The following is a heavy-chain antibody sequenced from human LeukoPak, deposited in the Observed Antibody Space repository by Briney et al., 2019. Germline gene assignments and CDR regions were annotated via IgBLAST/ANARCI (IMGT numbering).Heavy chain of an antibody. Sequence: SETLSLTCTVSGGSISSYYWSWIRQPPGKGLVWIGYIYYSGSTNYNPSLKSRVTISVDTSKNQFSLKLSSVTAADTAVYYCARGTTVTTLVWFDPWGQGTLVTVSS. CDR2: IYYSGST. CDR3: ARGTTVTTLVWFDP. V-gene: IGHV4-59*01. CDR1: GGSISSYY. J-gene: IGHJ5*02. D-gene: IGHD4-17*01.